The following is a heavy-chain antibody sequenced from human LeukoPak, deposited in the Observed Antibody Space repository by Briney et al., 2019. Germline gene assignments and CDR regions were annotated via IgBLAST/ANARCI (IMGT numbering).Heavy chain of an antibody. CDR3: AKDGLSYDYYYYMDV. D-gene: IGHD2-2*01. CDR1: GFTFSSYG. J-gene: IGHJ6*03. CDR2: IRYDGSNK. V-gene: IGHV3-30*02. Sequence: SGGSLRLSCAASGFTFSSYGMHWVRQAPGKGLEWVAFIRYDGSNKYYADSVKGRFTISRDNSKNTLYLQMNSLRAEDTAVYYCAKDGLSYDYYYYMDVWGKGTTVTVSS.